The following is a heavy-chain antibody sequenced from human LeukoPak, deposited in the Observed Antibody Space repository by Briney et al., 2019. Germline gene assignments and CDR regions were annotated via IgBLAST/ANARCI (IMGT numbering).Heavy chain of an antibody. D-gene: IGHD3-22*01. CDR1: GFTFSSYS. CDR2: ISSSSSYI. CDR3: ASDRLGDYDHSGYYDK. Sequence: GGSLRLSCAASGFTFSSYSMNWVRQAPGKGLEWVSSISSSSSYIYYADSVKGRFTISRDNAKNSVYLQMNNLRAEDTAVYYCASDRLGDYDHSGYYDKWGQGTLVTVSS. J-gene: IGHJ4*02. V-gene: IGHV3-21*04.